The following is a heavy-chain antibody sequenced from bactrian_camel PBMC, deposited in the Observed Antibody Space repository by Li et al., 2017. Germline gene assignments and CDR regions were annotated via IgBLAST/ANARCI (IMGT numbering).Heavy chain of an antibody. D-gene: IGHD6*01. Sequence: HVQLVESGGGSVQAGGSLRLSCAASRYTASFRCMAWFRQAPGKEREGVASIITSRGSTYYADSVKGRFTISQDNAKKMLYLQLNSLQPDDTAMYYCAAGYGVGCVKPADYTYSGQGTQVTVS. CDR3: AAGYGVGCVKPADYTY. V-gene: IGHV3S1*01. CDR1: RYTASFRC. CDR2: IITSRGST. J-gene: IGHJ4*01.